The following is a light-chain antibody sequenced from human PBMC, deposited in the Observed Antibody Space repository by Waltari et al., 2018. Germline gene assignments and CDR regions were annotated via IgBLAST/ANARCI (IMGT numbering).Light chain of an antibody. CDR3: QQYYGTPPT. J-gene: IGKJ1*01. V-gene: IGKV4-1*01. Sequence: DIVMTQSPDFLTVSLGERATINCKSSQSLLYSSNNKNYLAWYQQKLGQPPNLLIYWASTRKSGVPDRCSGSGSGTDFTLTISSLQAEDVAVYYCQQYYGTPPTFGQGTKVDI. CDR2: WAS. CDR1: QSLLYSSNNKNY.